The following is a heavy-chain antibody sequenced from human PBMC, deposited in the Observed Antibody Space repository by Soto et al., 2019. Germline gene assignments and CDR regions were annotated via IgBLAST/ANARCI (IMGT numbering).Heavy chain of an antibody. D-gene: IGHD6-6*01. CDR1: VFAFSSYG. Sequence: PGGSLRLSCAASVFAFSSYGMHWVRQVPVKGLEWVAVISYDGSNKYNADSGKGRFTIYRDNSKHTLYLQMNSLRAEDTDVYYCAKDLPPYSSSSLVDYWGQGTLVTVSS. CDR3: AKDLPPYSSSSLVDY. V-gene: IGHV3-30*18. J-gene: IGHJ4*02. CDR2: ISYDGSNK.